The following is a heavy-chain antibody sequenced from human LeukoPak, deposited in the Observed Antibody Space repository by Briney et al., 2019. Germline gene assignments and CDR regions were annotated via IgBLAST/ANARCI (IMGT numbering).Heavy chain of an antibody. CDR3: ARGLKMGATVYYYYGMDV. J-gene: IGHJ6*02. Sequence: ASVKVSCKASGYTFTSYDINWVRQATGQGLEWMGWMNPNSGNTGYAQKFQGRVTMTRNTSISTAYMELSSLRSEDTAVYYCARGLKMGATVYYYYGMDVWGQGTTVTVSS. CDR2: MNPNSGNT. D-gene: IGHD1-26*01. CDR1: GYTFTSYD. V-gene: IGHV1-8*01.